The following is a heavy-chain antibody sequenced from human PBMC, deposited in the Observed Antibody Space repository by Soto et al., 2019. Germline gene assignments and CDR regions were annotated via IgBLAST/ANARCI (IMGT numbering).Heavy chain of an antibody. D-gene: IGHD3-9*01. Sequence: ASVKVSCKASGYTFTSYGINWVRQATGQGLEWMGWMNPNSGNTGYAQEFQGRVTMTRNTSISTAYMELSSLRSEDTAVYYCARARYFDWLLFFLDYWGQGTLVTVSS. CDR3: ARARYFDWLLFFLDY. J-gene: IGHJ4*02. CDR2: MNPNSGNT. CDR1: GYTFTSYG. V-gene: IGHV1-8*01.